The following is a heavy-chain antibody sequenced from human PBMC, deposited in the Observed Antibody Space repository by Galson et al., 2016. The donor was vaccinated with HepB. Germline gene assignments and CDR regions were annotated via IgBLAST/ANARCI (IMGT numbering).Heavy chain of an antibody. Sequence: SLRLSCAASGFTVSNNFMTWVRQGPGKGLEWVSLIYSGGSTHYADSVKGRFTISRDNAKNTLYLQMNNLRDEDTAVYYCAGGDGGDLRHWGQGTLVTVSS. CDR3: AGGDGGDLRH. D-gene: IGHD4-17*01. V-gene: IGHV3-53*01. CDR1: GFTVSNNF. J-gene: IGHJ1*01. CDR2: IYSGGST.